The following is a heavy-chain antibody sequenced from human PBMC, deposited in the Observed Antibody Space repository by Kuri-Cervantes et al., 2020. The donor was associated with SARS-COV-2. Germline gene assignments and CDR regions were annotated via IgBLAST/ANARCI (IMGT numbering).Heavy chain of an antibody. D-gene: IGHD3-10*01. CDR1: GYSYIGYY. J-gene: IGHJ4*02. Sequence: ASVKVSCKAPGYSYIGYYVHWVRQAPGQGLEWMGWANPHRGGTNYAQKFQGRVAMTWDTSISTAYMDLSRLKSDDTATYYCASPSMIRGVDLFDYWGQGTLVTVSS. V-gene: IGHV1-2*02. CDR3: ASPSMIRGVDLFDY. CDR2: ANPHRGGT.